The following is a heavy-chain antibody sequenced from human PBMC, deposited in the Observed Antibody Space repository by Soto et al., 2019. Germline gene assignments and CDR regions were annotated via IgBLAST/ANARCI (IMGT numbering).Heavy chain of an antibody. CDR3: AGVVNVGYYYYAMDV. V-gene: IGHV3-74*01. CDR1: GFTFSSHW. Sequence: PGGSLRLSCTASGFTFSSHWMDWVRQAPGKGPVWVSRINGDGTSTNYAEFVQGRFTISRDNAKNTLYLQMNRLRVEDTGIYYCAGVVNVGYYYYAMDVWGQGTTVTVSS. D-gene: IGHD2-15*01. J-gene: IGHJ6*02. CDR2: INGDGTST.